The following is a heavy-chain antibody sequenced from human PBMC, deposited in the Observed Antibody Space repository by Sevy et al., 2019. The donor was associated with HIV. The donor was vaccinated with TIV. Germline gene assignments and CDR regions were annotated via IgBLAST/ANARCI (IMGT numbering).Heavy chain of an antibody. CDR1: GYSFTSYW. CDR2: IYPGDSDT. CDR3: ARHWPGEDIVVEVAALAFDM. Sequence: GESLKISCKGSGYSFTSYWIGWVRQMLGKGLEWMGIIYPGDSDTRYSPSFQGQVTISADKSISTAYLQWSSLKASDTAMYYCARHWPGEDIVVEVAALAFDMWGQGTMVTVSS. V-gene: IGHV5-51*01. D-gene: IGHD2-15*01. J-gene: IGHJ3*02.